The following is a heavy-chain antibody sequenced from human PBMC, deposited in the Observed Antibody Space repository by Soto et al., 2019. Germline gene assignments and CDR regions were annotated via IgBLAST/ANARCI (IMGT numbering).Heavy chain of an antibody. V-gene: IGHV3-23*01. CDR1: GFTFSSYA. J-gene: IGHJ3*02. CDR3: AKEPPFDYGGPDAFDI. D-gene: IGHD4-17*01. CDR2: ISGSGGST. Sequence: GGSLRLSCAASGFTFSSYAMSWVRQAPGKGLEWVSAISGSGGSTYYADSVKGRFTISGDNSKNTLYLQMNSLRAEDTAVYYSAKEPPFDYGGPDAFDIWGQGTMVTVSS.